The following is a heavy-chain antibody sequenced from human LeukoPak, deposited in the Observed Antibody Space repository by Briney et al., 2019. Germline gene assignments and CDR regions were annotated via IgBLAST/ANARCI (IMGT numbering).Heavy chain of an antibody. V-gene: IGHV4-4*07. CDR3: ARDGYYYDSSGYYEKMYYFDY. D-gene: IGHD3-22*01. CDR2: IYLSGST. J-gene: IGHJ4*02. Sequence: SETLSLTCTVSGGSISSYYWSWIRQPAGKGLEWIGRIYLSGSTNYNPSLKSRVTMSVDTSKNQFSLKLSSVTAADTAVYYCARDGYYYDSSGYYEKMYYFDYWGQGTLVTVSS. CDR1: GGSISSYY.